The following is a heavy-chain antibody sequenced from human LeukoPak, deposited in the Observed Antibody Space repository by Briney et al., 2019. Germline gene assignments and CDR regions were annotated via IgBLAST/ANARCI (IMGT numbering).Heavy chain of an antibody. V-gene: IGHV3-21*01. Sequence: GGSLRLSCAASGFTFSSYSMNWVRQAPGKGLEWVSSISSSSSYIYYADSVKGRFTISRDNAKNSLYLQMNSLRAEDTAVYYCAREEDSRRPTDYWGQGTLVTVSS. CDR3: AREEDSRRPTDY. J-gene: IGHJ4*02. CDR2: ISSSSSYI. CDR1: GFTFSSYS. D-gene: IGHD6-6*01.